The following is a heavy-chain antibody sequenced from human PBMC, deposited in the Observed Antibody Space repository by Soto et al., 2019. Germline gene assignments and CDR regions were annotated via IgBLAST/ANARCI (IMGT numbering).Heavy chain of an antibody. CDR2: MNPNSGNT. D-gene: IGHD3-10*01. CDR3: ARDRVNAAPFDY. CDR1: GYTFTSYD. V-gene: IGHV1-8*01. Sequence: ASVKVSCKASGYTFTSYDINWVRQATGQGLEWMGWMNPNSGNTGYAQKFQGRVTMTRDTSTSTVYMELSSLRSEDTAVYYCARDRVNAAPFDYWGQGTLVTVSS. J-gene: IGHJ4*02.